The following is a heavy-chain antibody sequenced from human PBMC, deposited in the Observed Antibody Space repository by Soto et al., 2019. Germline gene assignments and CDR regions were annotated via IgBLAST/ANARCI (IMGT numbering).Heavy chain of an antibody. D-gene: IGHD3-16*02. Sequence: KTSETLSLTCTVSGGSISSSSYYWGWIRQPPGKGLEWIGSIYYSGSTYYNPSLKSRVTISVDTSKNQFSLKLSSVTAADTAVYYCARPSSPYDYVWGSYRRSLAYFDYWGQGTLVTVSS. V-gene: IGHV4-39*01. J-gene: IGHJ4*02. CDR3: ARPSSPYDYVWGSYRRSLAYFDY. CDR2: IYYSGST. CDR1: GGSISSSSYY.